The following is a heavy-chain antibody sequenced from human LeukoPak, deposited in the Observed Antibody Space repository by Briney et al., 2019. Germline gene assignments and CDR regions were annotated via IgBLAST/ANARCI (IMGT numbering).Heavy chain of an antibody. CDR2: ISYDGSHK. V-gene: IGHV3-30*03. Sequence: GGSLRLSCAASGFTFSNYAIHWVRQAPGKGLEWVAVISYDGSHKFYADSVRGRFTISRDNSKNTLYLQMSSLRGEDTAVYYCARVVSGSYFDYWGQGTLVTVSS. D-gene: IGHD1-26*01. J-gene: IGHJ4*02. CDR1: GFTFSNYA. CDR3: ARVVSGSYFDY.